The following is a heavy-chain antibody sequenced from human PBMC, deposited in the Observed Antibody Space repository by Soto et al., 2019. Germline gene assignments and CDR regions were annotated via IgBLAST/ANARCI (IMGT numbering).Heavy chain of an antibody. CDR2: ISYDGSNK. Sequence: GGSLRLSCAASGFTFSSYGMHWVRQAPGKGLEWVAVISYDGSNKYYADSVKGRFTISRDNSKNTLYLQMNSLRAEDTAVYYCASEYSSGWNPLGYWGQGTLVTVSS. J-gene: IGHJ4*02. V-gene: IGHV3-30*03. CDR3: ASEYSSGWNPLGY. D-gene: IGHD6-19*01. CDR1: GFTFSSYG.